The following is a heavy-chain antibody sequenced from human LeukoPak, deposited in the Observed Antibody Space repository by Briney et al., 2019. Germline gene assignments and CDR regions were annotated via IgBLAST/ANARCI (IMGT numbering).Heavy chain of an antibody. CDR1: GFTFSNYA. CDR2: ISSDGSDT. J-gene: IGHJ4*02. Sequence: PGRSLRLSCAASGFTFSNYAIHWVRQAPGKGLECVAVISSDGSDTYYADSVKGRFTISRNNSKNTLYLQMNSLRAEDTAVYYCAKGPGGVAGSYYFDYWGQGTLVTVSS. D-gene: IGHD6-19*01. V-gene: IGHV3-30*18. CDR3: AKGPGGVAGSYYFDY.